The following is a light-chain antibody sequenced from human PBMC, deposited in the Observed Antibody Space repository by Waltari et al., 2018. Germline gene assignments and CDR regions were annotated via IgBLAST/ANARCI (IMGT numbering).Light chain of an antibody. Sequence: EIVLTQSPATLSLSLGDTATPSRRASQSVGSYLAWYQQTPGQPPRLLIYDASNRATGGPAMFRASGAGTDFTLTISSLESEDFAVYFCHQRSNCTPHTFGQGARLEIK. J-gene: IGKJ2*01. CDR2: DAS. V-gene: IGKV3-11*01. CDR3: HQRSNCTPHT. CDR1: QSVGSY.